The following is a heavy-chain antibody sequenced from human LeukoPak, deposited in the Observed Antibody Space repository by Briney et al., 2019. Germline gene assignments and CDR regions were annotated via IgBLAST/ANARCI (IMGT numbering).Heavy chain of an antibody. CDR2: MNPNSGNT. D-gene: IGHD6-19*01. CDR1: GYTFTSYG. CDR3: ARDAYSSGWYSGLNWFDP. J-gene: IGHJ5*02. Sequence: ASVKVSCKASGYTFTSYGISWVRQATGQGLEWMGWMNPNSGNTGYAQKFQGRVTITRNTSISTAYMELSSLRSEDTAVYYCARDAYSSGWYSGLNWFDPWGQGTLVTVSS. V-gene: IGHV1-8*03.